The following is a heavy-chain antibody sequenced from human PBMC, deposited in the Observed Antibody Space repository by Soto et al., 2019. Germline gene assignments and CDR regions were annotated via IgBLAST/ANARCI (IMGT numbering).Heavy chain of an antibody. Sequence: EVQLVESGGGLVKPGGSLRLSCAASGFTFSNAWMSWVRQAPGKGLEWVGRIKTKTDGGTTDYAAPVKGRFTISRDDSTNTLYLQMNRLKTEDTAVYYCTTGVTSRGMDVWGQGTTVTVSS. CDR1: GFTFSNAW. D-gene: IGHD2-21*02. CDR3: TTGVTSRGMDV. V-gene: IGHV3-15*01. CDR2: IKTKTDGGTT. J-gene: IGHJ6*02.